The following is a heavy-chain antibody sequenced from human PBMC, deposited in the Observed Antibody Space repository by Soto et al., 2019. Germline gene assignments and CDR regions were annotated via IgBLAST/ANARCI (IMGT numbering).Heavy chain of an antibody. CDR3: DRGRMSGHPTPTHDY. CDR1: GGSVSNTDSY. Sequence: SETLSLTCTVSGGSVSNTDSYWSWIRQAPGKGLEWVGHIYYSGTTYYNPSLKGRLTISVDTSKNQFSLTLTSVTAADTAVYFCDRGRMSGHPTPTHDYWGQGTLVTVYS. D-gene: IGHD3-10*01. CDR2: IYYSGTT. J-gene: IGHJ4*02. V-gene: IGHV4-30-4*01.